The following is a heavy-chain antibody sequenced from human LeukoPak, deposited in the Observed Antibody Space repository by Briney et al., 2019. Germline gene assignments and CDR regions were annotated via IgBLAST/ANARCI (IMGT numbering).Heavy chain of an antibody. CDR2: IYYSGST. CDR1: GGSISSSSYY. D-gene: IGHD2-21*01. Sequence: PSETLSLTCTVSGGSISSSSYYWGWIRQPPGKGLEWIGSIYYSGSTYYNPSLKSRVTISVDTSKNQFSLKLSSVTAADTAVYYCAKVAPKHNDFDYWGQGTLVTVSS. CDR3: AKVAPKHNDFDY. J-gene: IGHJ4*02. V-gene: IGHV4-39*01.